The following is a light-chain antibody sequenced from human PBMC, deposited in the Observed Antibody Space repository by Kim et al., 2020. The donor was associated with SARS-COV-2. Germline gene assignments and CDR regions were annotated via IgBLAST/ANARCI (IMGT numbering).Light chain of an antibody. CDR2: QDS. J-gene: IGLJ2*01. Sequence: VSPGQTASITCSGDKLGDKYACWYQQKPGQSPVLVIYQDSKRPSGIPERFSGSNSGNTATLTISGTQAMDEANYYCQAWDSSTEVVFGGGTQLTVL. V-gene: IGLV3-1*01. CDR3: QAWDSSTEVV. CDR1: KLGDKY.